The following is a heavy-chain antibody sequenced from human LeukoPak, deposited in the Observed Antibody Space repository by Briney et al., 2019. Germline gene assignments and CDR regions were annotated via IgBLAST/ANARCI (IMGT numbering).Heavy chain of an antibody. CDR1: GGSFSGYY. D-gene: IGHD3-22*01. Sequence: SETLSLTCAVYGGSFSGYYWSWIRQPPGKGLEWIGEINHSGSTNYNPSLKSRVTISVDTSKNQFSLKLSSVTAADTAVYYCAGRSVVVITAVHGFDYWGQGTLVTVSS. CDR2: INHSGST. V-gene: IGHV4-34*01. CDR3: AGRSVVVITAVHGFDY. J-gene: IGHJ4*02.